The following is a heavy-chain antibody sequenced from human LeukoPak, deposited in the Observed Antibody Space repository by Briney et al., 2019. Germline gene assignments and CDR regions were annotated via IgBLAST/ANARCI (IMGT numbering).Heavy chain of an antibody. D-gene: IGHD3-10*01. CDR3: ATVVLWFGGGGYYFDY. J-gene: IGHJ4*02. V-gene: IGHV1-24*01. CDR1: GYTLTELS. CDR2: FDPEDGET. Sequence: ASVKVSCKVSGYTLTELSMHWVRQAPGKGLEWMGGFDPEDGETLYVQNFQGRVTMTEDTSTDTAYMELSSLRSEDTAVYYCATVVLWFGGGGYYFDYWGQGTLVTVSS.